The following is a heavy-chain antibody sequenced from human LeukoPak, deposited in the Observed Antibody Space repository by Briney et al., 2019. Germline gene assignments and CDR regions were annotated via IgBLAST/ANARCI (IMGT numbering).Heavy chain of an antibody. CDR3: ARGYDFWSGSNYYYYMDV. Sequence: ASVKVSCKASGYTFTSYDINWVRQATGQGLEWMGWMNPNSGTTGYAQKFQGRVTTTKNTSISTAYMELSSLRSDDAAVYYCARGYDFWSGSNYYYYMDVWGKGTPVTVSS. D-gene: IGHD3-3*01. J-gene: IGHJ6*03. V-gene: IGHV1-8*03. CDR2: MNPNSGTT. CDR1: GYTFTSYD.